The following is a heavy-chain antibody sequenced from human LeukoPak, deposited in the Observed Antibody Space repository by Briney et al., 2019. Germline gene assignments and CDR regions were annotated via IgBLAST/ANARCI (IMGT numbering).Heavy chain of an antibody. CDR2: ILFTGST. V-gene: IGHV4-59*03. D-gene: IGHD2-8*01. CDR3: ATTNGDFGPYYFDS. CDR1: GDSIGGFY. J-gene: IGHJ4*02. Sequence: SETLSLTYAVSGDSIGGFYLNWIRQSPGKGLEWLGYILFTGSTSYNPSLRSRVTISLGTSKNQFSLKLTSVTAADTALYYCATTNGDFGPYYFDSWGQGTLVTVSS.